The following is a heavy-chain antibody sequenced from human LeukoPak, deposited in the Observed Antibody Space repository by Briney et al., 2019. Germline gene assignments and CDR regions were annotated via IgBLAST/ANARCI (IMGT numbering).Heavy chain of an antibody. J-gene: IGHJ4*02. CDR3: TRDMSPAHY. CDR2: INGDGSST. CDR1: GFTFSSYW. D-gene: IGHD3-10*02. V-gene: IGHV3-74*01. Sequence: GGSLRLSCAASGFTFSSYWMHWVRQAPGKGLVWVSRINGDGSSTTYADSVKGRFTIARDNAKNTLYLQMNSLRAEDTAVYYCTRDMSPAHYWGQGTRVTVSS.